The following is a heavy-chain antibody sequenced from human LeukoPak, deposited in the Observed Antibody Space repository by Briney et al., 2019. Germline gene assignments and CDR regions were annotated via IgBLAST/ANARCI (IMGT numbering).Heavy chain of an antibody. CDR3: ATGRVAVAGPFDY. J-gene: IGHJ4*02. V-gene: IGHV4-28*01. CDR2: IYHSGTT. CDR1: GYSITSSSW. Sequence: SDTLSLTCAVSGYSITSSSWWGWIRQPPGKGLEWIGYIYHSGTTYYNPSLQSRVTMSVDTSKNQFSLKLSSVTAADTAVYYCATGRVAVAGPFDYWGQGTLVTVSS. D-gene: IGHD6-19*01.